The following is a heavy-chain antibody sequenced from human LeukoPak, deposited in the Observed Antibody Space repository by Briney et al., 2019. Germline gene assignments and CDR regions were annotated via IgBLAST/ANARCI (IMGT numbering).Heavy chain of an antibody. Sequence: PGGSLRLSCAASGFTFSSYGMHWVRQAPGKGLEWVAFIRYDGSNKYYADSVKGRFTISRDNSKSTLYVQMNSLRGEDTAVYYCAKGLYYKDRSGYPAWGQGTLVTVSS. D-gene: IGHD3-22*01. CDR1: GFTFSSYG. J-gene: IGHJ5*02. CDR2: IRYDGSNK. CDR3: AKGLYYKDRSGYPA. V-gene: IGHV3-30*02.